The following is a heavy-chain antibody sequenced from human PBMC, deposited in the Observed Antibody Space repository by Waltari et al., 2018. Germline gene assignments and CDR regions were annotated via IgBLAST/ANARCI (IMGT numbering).Heavy chain of an antibody. CDR2: IYYSGST. V-gene: IGHV4-59*01. Sequence: QVQLQESGPGLVKPSETLSLTCTVSGGSISSYYWSWIRQPPGKGLEWIGYIYYSGSTHYNPSRKSRVTISVDTSKNQFSLKLSSVTAADTAVYYCARDLSDGLYGRYYYMDVWGKGTTVTVSS. CDR1: GGSISSYY. D-gene: IGHD2-8*01. CDR3: ARDLSDGLYGRYYYMDV. J-gene: IGHJ6*03.